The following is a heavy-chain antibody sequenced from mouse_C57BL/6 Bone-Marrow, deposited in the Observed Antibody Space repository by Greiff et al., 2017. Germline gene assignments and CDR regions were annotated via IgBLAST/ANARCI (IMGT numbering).Heavy chain of an antibody. CDR3: ARDDGYYVWYFDV. Sequence: VQLQQSGAELVRPGTSVKVSCKASGYAFTNYLLEWVKQRPGQGLEWIGVINPGSGGTKYNEKFKGKATLTADKSSSTAYMQLSSLTSEDSAVYFCARDDGYYVWYFDVWGTGTTVTVSS. D-gene: IGHD2-3*01. V-gene: IGHV1-54*01. J-gene: IGHJ1*03. CDR2: INPGSGGT. CDR1: GYAFTNYL.